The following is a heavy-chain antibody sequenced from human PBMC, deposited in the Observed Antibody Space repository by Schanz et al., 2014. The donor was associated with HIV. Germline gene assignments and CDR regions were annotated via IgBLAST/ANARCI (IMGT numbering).Heavy chain of an antibody. V-gene: IGHV3-30-3*01. J-gene: IGHJ6*02. CDR3: AKDQGYDFWSGYYNYYDMDV. Sequence: HLVESGGGVVQPGRSLRLSCAVSGFTFSNYAMHWVRQAPGKGLEWVAVISYDGSNKYYADSVKGRFTISRDNSKNTLYLQMNSLRAEDTAVYYCAKDQGYDFWSGYYNYYDMDVWGQGTTVTVSS. CDR2: ISYDGSNK. CDR1: GFTFSNYA. D-gene: IGHD3-3*01.